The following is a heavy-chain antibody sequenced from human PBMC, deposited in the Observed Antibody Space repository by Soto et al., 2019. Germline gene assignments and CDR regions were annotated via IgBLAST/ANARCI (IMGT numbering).Heavy chain of an antibody. J-gene: IGHJ4*01. D-gene: IGHD3-16*02. CDR2: IDSSGTT. Sequence: QVHLQESGPGLVKPSQTLSLTCTVSGGYISSSEYYWSWIRQPPGRGLEWIGYIDSSGTTYYNASLKSRLMISVDTSNNQFSLRLTSMTAADTAVYYCASRYRYWGQGILVTVSS. CDR3: ASRYRY. V-gene: IGHV4-30-4*01. CDR1: GGYISSSEYY.